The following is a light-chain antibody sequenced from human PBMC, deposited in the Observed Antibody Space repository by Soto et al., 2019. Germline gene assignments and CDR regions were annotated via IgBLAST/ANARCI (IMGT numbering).Light chain of an antibody. CDR2: DVS. Sequence: QSALTQPRSVSGSPGQSVTISCTGTSSDVGAYNYVSWYQQHLGKAPKLMTYDVSKRPSGVPDRLSGSKSGNTASLTISGLQAEDEADYYCCSYADNYSYVFGTGTKVTVL. CDR3: CSYADNYSYV. J-gene: IGLJ1*01. CDR1: SSDVGAYNY. V-gene: IGLV2-11*01.